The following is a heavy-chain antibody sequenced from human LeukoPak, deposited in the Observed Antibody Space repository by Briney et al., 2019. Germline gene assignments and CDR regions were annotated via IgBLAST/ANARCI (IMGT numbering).Heavy chain of an antibody. D-gene: IGHD5-12*01. CDR1: GYSFTSYW. Sequence: GESLKISCKGSGYSFTSYWIGWVRQMPGKGLEWMGIIYPGDSDTRYSPSFQGQVTISADKSISTAYLQWSSLKASDTAMYYCARPNRQVVATFAFDIWGQGTMVTVSS. CDR3: ARPNRQVVATFAFDI. CDR2: IYPGDSDT. V-gene: IGHV5-51*01. J-gene: IGHJ3*02.